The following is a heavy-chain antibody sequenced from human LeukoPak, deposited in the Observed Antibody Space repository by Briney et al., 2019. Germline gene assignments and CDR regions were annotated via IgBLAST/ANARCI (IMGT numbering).Heavy chain of an antibody. CDR3: VRDDPCVQKERRLSPFDI. J-gene: IGHJ3*02. D-gene: IGHD1-1*01. CDR1: GFIFSRYY. CDR2: ISKSRNYI. V-gene: IGHV3-21*01. Sequence: PPGSLTLSCPASGFIFSRYYMNCVRQAPRHGLEWVACISKSRNYIYYADSVKGRLTTPRDDAKNPLYLQMDSLIVEATALYYCVRDDPCVQKERRLSPFDIWGQGTMVTVSS.